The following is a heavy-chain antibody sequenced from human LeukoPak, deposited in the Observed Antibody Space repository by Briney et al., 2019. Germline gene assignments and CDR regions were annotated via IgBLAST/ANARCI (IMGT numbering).Heavy chain of an antibody. J-gene: IGHJ6*03. D-gene: IGHD2/OR15-2a*01. CDR1: GYTFTSFD. CDR3: ARGSMGQSYYYYMDV. CDR2: MNPNNDNT. V-gene: IGHV1-8*03. Sequence: ASVKVSCKASGYTFTSFDINWVRQATGQGLEWMGWMNPNNDNTGYAQKFQGRVTITRNTSITTAYMELNSLRSEGTAVYYCARGSMGQSYYYYMDVWGKGTTVTVSS.